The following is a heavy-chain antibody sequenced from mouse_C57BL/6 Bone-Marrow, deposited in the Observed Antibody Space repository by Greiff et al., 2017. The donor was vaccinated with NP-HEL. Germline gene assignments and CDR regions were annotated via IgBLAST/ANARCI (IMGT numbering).Heavy chain of an antibody. Sequence: EVKLVESGGGLVQPGGSLSLSCAASGFTFTDYYMSWVRQPPGKALEWLGFIRNKANGYTTEYSASVKGRFTISRDNSQSILYLQMNALRAEDSATYYCACDGYSYFDYWGQGTTLTVSS. CDR2: IRNKANGYTT. J-gene: IGHJ2*01. CDR3: ACDGYSYFDY. D-gene: IGHD2-3*01. CDR1: GFTFTDYY. V-gene: IGHV7-3*01.